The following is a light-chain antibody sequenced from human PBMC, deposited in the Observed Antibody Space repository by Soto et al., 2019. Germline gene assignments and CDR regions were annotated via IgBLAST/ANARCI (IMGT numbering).Light chain of an antibody. CDR3: GSLTTTRIWV. V-gene: IGLV2-14*01. CDR1: TSDFGDDKY. Sequence: QSVLTQPASVSGSPGQSITMSCTGSTSDFGDDKYVSWYQQQPGKGPNLLIYGVSNRPSGVSNRFSGSKSGNTASLTISGVQVDDEADYFCGSLTTTRIWVFGGGTKLTVL. J-gene: IGLJ3*02. CDR2: GVS.